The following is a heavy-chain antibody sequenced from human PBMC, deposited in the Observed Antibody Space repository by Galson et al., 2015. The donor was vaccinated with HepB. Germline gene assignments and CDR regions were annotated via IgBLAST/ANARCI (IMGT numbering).Heavy chain of an antibody. CDR2: IKGDGSEK. CDR1: GFTFSNYW. V-gene: IGHV3-7*03. Sequence: SLRLSCAASGFTFSNYWMSWVRQAPGKGLEWVANIKGDGSEKFYVDPVKGRFTISRDNTKNSLYLQMNSLRAEDTAVYYCARDSYSCRGCAFDIWGQGTMVTVSS. J-gene: IGHJ3*02. D-gene: IGHD4-11*01. CDR3: ARDSYSCRGCAFDI.